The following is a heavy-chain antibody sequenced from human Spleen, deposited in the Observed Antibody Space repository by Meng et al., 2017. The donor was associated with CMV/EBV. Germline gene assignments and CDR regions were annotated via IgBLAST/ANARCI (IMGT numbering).Heavy chain of an antibody. J-gene: IGHJ4*02. V-gene: IGHV3-23*01. D-gene: IGHD6-19*01. CDR2: ISGSGGST. CDR3: AKEGDISGWYDPKYHFDH. Sequence: GESLKISCAASGFTFSSYAMSWVRQAPGKGLEWVSAISGSGGSTYYADSVKGRFTISRDNSKNTLYLQMNSLRAEDTAVYYCAKEGDISGWYDPKYHFDHWGQGTLVTVSS. CDR1: GFTFSSYA.